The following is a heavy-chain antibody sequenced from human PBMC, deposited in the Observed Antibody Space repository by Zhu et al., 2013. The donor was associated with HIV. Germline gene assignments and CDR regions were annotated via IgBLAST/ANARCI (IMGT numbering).Heavy chain of an antibody. V-gene: IGHV1-69*12. D-gene: IGHD3-3*01. CDR2: IIPIFGTA. J-gene: IGHJ4*02. CDR3: ARASTPATSYYDFWSGYYTGDY. Sequence: QVQLVQSGAEVKKPGSSVKVSCKASGGTFSSYAISWVRQAPGQGLEWMGGIIPIFGTANYAQKFQGRVTITADESTSTAYMELSSLRSEDTAVYYCARASTPATSYYDFWSGYYTGDYWGQGTLVTVSS. CDR1: GGTFSSYA.